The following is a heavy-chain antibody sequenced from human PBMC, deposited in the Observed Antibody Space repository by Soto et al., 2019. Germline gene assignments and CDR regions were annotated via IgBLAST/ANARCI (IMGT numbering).Heavy chain of an antibody. CDR1: GFTFSNYW. J-gene: IGHJ4*02. CDR2: IKQDGSEK. V-gene: IGHV3-7*04. CDR3: ARGYDSSGYASGN. Sequence: EVQLVESGGGLVQPGGSLRLSCAASGFTFSNYWMSWVRQAPGKGLEWVANIKQDGSEKYYVDSVKGRFTISRDNAKNSLYVQINSVGPDDAVVYYWARGYDSSGYASGNGAQETLAAVPS. D-gene: IGHD3-22*01.